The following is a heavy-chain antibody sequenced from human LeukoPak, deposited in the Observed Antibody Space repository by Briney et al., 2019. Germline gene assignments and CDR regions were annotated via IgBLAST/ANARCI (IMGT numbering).Heavy chain of an antibody. CDR1: GFTFSGYW. D-gene: IGHD4-17*01. Sequence: GGSLRLSCAASGFTFSGYWLSWVRHAPGKGREWGSNIKQDGSEKYYVDSVKGRFTISRDNAKNSLYLQMNSLRAEDTAVYYCARGGDYGDYDFFDYWGQGTLVTVSS. V-gene: IGHV3-7*01. CDR2: IKQDGSEK. J-gene: IGHJ4*02. CDR3: ARGGDYGDYDFFDY.